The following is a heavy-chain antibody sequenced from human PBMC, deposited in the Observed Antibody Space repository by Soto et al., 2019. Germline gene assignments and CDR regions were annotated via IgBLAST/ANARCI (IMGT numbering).Heavy chain of an antibody. CDR1: GGSSSSFY. D-gene: IGHD6-13*01. CDR3: ADQTSAGYFDS. Sequence: SETLSLTCAVYGGSSSSFYWSWIRQSPGKGLEWIGEVNHSGSPIYNLSLRTRATISLDASRNQFSLTLNSLTAADTAVYYCADQTSAGYFDSWGQGTLVTVSS. V-gene: IGHV4-34*01. CDR2: VNHSGSP. J-gene: IGHJ4*02.